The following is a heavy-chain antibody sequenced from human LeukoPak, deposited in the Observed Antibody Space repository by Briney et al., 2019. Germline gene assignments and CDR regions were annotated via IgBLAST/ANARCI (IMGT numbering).Heavy chain of an antibody. Sequence: GGSLRLSCAASGFTFSSYGMHWVRQAPGKGLEWVAVISYDGSNKYYADSVKGRFTISRDNSKNTLYLQMNSLRAEDTAVYYCARDTKPFYYDSSGYLFWGQGTMVTVSS. D-gene: IGHD3-22*01. CDR2: ISYDGSNK. V-gene: IGHV3-30*03. J-gene: IGHJ3*01. CDR3: ARDTKPFYYDSSGYLF. CDR1: GFTFSSYG.